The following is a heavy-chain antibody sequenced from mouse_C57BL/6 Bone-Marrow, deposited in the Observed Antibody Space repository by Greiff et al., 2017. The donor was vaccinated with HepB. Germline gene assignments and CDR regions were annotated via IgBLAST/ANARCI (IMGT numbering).Heavy chain of an antibody. D-gene: IGHD1-1*01. CDR2: ISSGGSYT. J-gene: IGHJ3*01. CDR1: GFTFSSYG. Sequence: EVMLVESGGDLVKPGGSLQLSCAASGFTFSSYGMSWVRQTPDKRLEWVATISSGGSYTYYPDSVKGRFTISRDNAKNTLYLQMSSLKSEDTAMYYCARRGTTVVATDWFASWGQGTLVTVSA. CDR3: ARRGTTVVATDWFAS. V-gene: IGHV5-6*02.